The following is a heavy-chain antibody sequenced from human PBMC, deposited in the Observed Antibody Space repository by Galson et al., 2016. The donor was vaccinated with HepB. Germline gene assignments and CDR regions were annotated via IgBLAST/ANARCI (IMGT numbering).Heavy chain of an antibody. V-gene: IGHV1-69*13. Sequence: SVKVSCKASGGTFNSYAFNWVRQAPGQGLEWMGMITPIFGSTDYPQKFQGRVAITADESTNTAFMELTSLTSEDTAVYYCAAFGPYDSRGYYYGARAFDIWGQGTMVTVSS. CDR3: AAFGPYDSRGYYYGARAFDI. D-gene: IGHD3-22*01. CDR2: ITPIFGST. CDR1: GGTFNSYA. J-gene: IGHJ3*02.